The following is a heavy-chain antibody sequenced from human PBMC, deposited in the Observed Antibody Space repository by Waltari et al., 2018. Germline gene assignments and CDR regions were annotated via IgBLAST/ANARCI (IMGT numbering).Heavy chain of an antibody. CDR3: ALFGTETFDI. Sequence: KKPGASVTVSCKASGYTFTGYHIHWVRQAPGQGLEWVGWINPNSGGTSLSQRFQDRVTMTRDTSISTAYLELSSLRSDDTAVYYCALFGTETFDIWGQGTMVTVSS. J-gene: IGHJ3*02. CDR1: GYTFTGYH. CDR2: INPNSGGT. D-gene: IGHD3-10*01. V-gene: IGHV1-2*02.